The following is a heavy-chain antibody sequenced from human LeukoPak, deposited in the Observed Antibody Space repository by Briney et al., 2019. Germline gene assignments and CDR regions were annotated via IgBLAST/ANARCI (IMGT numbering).Heavy chain of an antibody. J-gene: IGHJ4*02. V-gene: IGHV4-30-4*01. D-gene: IGHD5-12*01. CDR1: GGSISSGDYY. CDR3: AREEWLRGDYFDC. CDR2: IYYSGST. Sequence: PSETLSLTCTVSGGSISSGDYYWSWIRQPPGKGLEWIGHIYYSGSTYYNPSLKSRVTISVDTSKNQFSLKLGSVTAADTAVYYCAREEWLRGDYFDCWGQGTLVTVSS.